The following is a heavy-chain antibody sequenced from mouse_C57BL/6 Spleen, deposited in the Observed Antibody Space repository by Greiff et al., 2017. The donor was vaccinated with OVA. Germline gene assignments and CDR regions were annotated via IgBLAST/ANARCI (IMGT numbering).Heavy chain of an antibody. CDR1: GYAFSSYW. Sequence: VQVVESGAELVKPGASVKISCKASGYAFSSYWMNWVKQRPGKGLEWIGQIYPGDGDTNYNGKFKGKATLTADKSSSTAYMQLSSLTSEDSAVYFCARLNAMDDWGQGTSVTVSS. J-gene: IGHJ4*01. CDR2: IYPGDGDT. V-gene: IGHV1-80*01. CDR3: ARLNAMDD.